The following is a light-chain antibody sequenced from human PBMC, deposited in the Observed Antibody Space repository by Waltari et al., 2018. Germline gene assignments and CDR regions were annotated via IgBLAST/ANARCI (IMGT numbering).Light chain of an antibody. CDR2: DTS. J-gene: IGKJ5*01. CDR1: QSISSD. V-gene: IGKV3-15*01. Sequence: EIVMTQSPATLSVSPGERATLSCRASQSISSDLAWYQQKPGQAPRLLIYDTSTRATGIPARFSGSGSGTESTLTISNLQSEDFAVYYCQQYNKWPPITFGQGTRLDIK. CDR3: QQYNKWPPIT.